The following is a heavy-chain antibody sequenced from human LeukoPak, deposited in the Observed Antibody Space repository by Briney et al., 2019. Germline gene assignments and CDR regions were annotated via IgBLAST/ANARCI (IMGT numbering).Heavy chain of an antibody. CDR3: AQMYYYDSSGYPGAFDI. Sequence: GASVKVSCKASGYTFTSYGISWVRQAPGQGLEWMGWISAYNGNTNYAQKLQGRVTMTTDTSTSTAYMELRSLRSDDTAVYYCAQMYYYDSSGYPGAFDIWGQGTMVTVSS. J-gene: IGHJ3*02. CDR2: ISAYNGNT. V-gene: IGHV1-18*01. D-gene: IGHD3-22*01. CDR1: GYTFTSYG.